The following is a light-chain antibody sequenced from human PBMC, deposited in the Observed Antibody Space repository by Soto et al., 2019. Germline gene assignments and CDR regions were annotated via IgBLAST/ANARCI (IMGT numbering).Light chain of an antibody. CDR2: LGS. V-gene: IGKV2-28*01. J-gene: IGKJ1*01. CDR3: MQATQTRT. CDR1: QSLLHSNGYNY. Sequence: DLVMIQSPLSQPVTPGEPASISCRSSQSLLHSNGYNYLHWYLQRPGQSPQLLIYLGSIRASGVADRFSGSGSGTDFTLKISRVEAEDVWGYYCMQATQTRTFGQGTKVEIK.